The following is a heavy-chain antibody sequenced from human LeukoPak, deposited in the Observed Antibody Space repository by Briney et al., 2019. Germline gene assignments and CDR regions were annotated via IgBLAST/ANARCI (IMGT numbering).Heavy chain of an antibody. Sequence: ASVKVSCKASGYTFTSYGISWVRQAHGQGLEWMGWISAYNGNTNYAQKLQGRVTMTTDTSTSTAYMELRSLRSDDTAVYYCARGGPTRCDIVVGFDPWGQGTLVTVSS. CDR2: ISAYNGNT. J-gene: IGHJ5*02. D-gene: IGHD2-15*01. CDR1: GYTFTSYG. CDR3: ARGGPTRCDIVVGFDP. V-gene: IGHV1-18*01.